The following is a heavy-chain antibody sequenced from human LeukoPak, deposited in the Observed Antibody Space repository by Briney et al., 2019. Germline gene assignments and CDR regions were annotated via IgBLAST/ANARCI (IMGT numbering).Heavy chain of an antibody. CDR3: ARMRIQLDYYYYMDV. Sequence: SETLSLTCTVSGGSISNYYWSWIRQPPGKGLEWIGYIYYSGSTYYNPSLKSRVTMSVDTSKNQFSLKLSSVTAVDTAVYYCARMRIQLDYYYYMDVWGKGTTVTVSS. CDR2: IYYSGST. D-gene: IGHD5-18*01. V-gene: IGHV4-59*04. CDR1: GGSISNYY. J-gene: IGHJ6*03.